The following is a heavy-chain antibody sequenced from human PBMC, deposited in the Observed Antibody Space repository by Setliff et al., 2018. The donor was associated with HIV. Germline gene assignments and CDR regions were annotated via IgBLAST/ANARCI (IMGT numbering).Heavy chain of an antibody. D-gene: IGHD3-3*01. V-gene: IGHV3-21*01. J-gene: IGHJ4*02. CDR3: ARDVSWRVRTYIDY. Sequence: PGGSLRLSCEASGFTFSTYSMNWVRQAPGKGLEWVSSISNSSRSKYYADSVKGRFTISRDNAKNSLYLQMNSLTAEDTAVYYCARDVSWRVRTYIDYSGQGALVTVSS. CDR2: ISNSSRSK. CDR1: GFTFSTYS.